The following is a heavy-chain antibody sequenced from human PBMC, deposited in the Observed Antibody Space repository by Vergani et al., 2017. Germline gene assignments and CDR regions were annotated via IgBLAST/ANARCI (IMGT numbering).Heavy chain of an antibody. D-gene: IGHD3-22*01. CDR3: ARDNLGREIVVTKTPRGPQDAFDI. V-gene: IGHV3-48*01. CDR2: ISSSSSTI. CDR1: GFTFSSYS. Sequence: EVQLVESGGGLVQPGGSLRLSCAASGFTFSSYSMNWVRQAPGKGLEWVSYISSSSSTIYYADSVKGRFTISRDNAKNSLYLQMNSLRAEDTAVYYCARDNLGREIVVTKTPRGPQDAFDIWGQGTMVTVSS. J-gene: IGHJ3*02.